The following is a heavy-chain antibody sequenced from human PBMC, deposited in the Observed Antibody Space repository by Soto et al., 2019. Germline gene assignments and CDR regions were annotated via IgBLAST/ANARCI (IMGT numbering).Heavy chain of an antibody. D-gene: IGHD4-17*01. CDR2: ISSSSSYI. V-gene: IGHV3-21*01. CDR3: VRDGEGGGAVTPYYGMDV. CDR1: GFTFSSYS. J-gene: IGHJ6*02. Sequence: EVQLVESGGGLVKPGGSLRLSCAASGFTFSSYSMNWVRQAPGKGLEWVSSISSSSSYIYYADSVKGRFTISRDNAKNSLYLQMNSLRAEDTAVYYCVRDGEGGGAVTPYYGMDVWGQGTTVTVSS.